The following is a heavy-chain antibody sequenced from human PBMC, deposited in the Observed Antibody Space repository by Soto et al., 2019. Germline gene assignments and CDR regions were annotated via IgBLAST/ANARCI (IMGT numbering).Heavy chain of an antibody. CDR2: ISYDGTNK. CDR1: GFSFSISP. Sequence: GGSLRLSCAASGFSFSISPMYWVRQAPGKGPEWVALISYDGTNKFYADSVKGRFTISRDNSKSTLYLQVDSLRPEDAAVYYCPRDPQTSGGQHWAFNYFDSWGQGTLVTVSS. J-gene: IGHJ4*02. V-gene: IGHV3-30-3*01. CDR3: PRDPQTSGGQHWAFNYFDS. D-gene: IGHD7-27*01.